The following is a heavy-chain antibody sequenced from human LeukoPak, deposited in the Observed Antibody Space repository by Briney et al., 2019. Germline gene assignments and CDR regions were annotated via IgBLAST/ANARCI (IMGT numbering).Heavy chain of an antibody. Sequence: GGSLRLSCAASGFTFSTYAMSWFRQAPGKGLEWVSAISASGGSTYYADSVKGRFTISRDNSKNTLYLQMNSLGAADTAVYYCAKDRTGYSGARGFDCWGQGTLVTVSS. V-gene: IGHV3-23*01. CDR2: ISASGGST. D-gene: IGHD5-12*01. CDR1: GFTFSTYA. CDR3: AKDRTGYSGARGFDC. J-gene: IGHJ4*02.